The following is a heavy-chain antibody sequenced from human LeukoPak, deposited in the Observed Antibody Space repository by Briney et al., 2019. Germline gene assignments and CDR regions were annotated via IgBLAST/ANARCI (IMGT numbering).Heavy chain of an antibody. V-gene: IGHV3-23*01. CDR2: ISGSGGNT. J-gene: IGHJ5*02. CDR1: GFTVSSYA. Sequence: RPGGSLRLSCAASGFTVSSYAMSSVRQAPGKGLEWVSAISGSGGNTYYADSGKGRFTISRDNTKNTLYLQMNSLRAEDTAVYYCAKPCCGSGSYYRRNNWFDPWGQGTLVTVSS. D-gene: IGHD3-10*01. CDR3: AKPCCGSGSYYRRNNWFDP.